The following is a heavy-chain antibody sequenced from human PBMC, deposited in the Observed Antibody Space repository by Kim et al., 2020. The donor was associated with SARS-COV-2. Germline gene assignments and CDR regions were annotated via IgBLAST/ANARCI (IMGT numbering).Heavy chain of an antibody. J-gene: IGHJ6*02. D-gene: IGHD3-10*01. Sequence: ASVKVSCKTSGYSFTSYGISWVRQAPGQGLEWMGWISVFHGTTNYAQNFQGRVTMTRDTSTNTANMELRSLRFDDTAIYYCARLGRLGRVWHYLEMDVWGQGTTVTVFS. CDR3: ARLGRLGRVWHYLEMDV. CDR1: GYSFTSYG. CDR2: ISVFHGTT. V-gene: IGHV1-18*01.